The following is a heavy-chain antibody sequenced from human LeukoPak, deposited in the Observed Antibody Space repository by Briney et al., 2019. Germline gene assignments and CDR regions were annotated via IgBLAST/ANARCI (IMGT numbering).Heavy chain of an antibody. V-gene: IGHV1-46*01. Sequence: GASVKVSCKASGYTFTSYYMHWVRQAPGQGLEWMAIINPSGGSTSYAQKFQGRVTMTRDTSTSTVYMELSSLRSEDTAVYYCARDSRPSYDSSSGYYYPGDYWGQGTLVTVS. J-gene: IGHJ4*02. D-gene: IGHD3-22*01. CDR2: INPSGGST. CDR1: GYTFTSYY. CDR3: ARDSRPSYDSSSGYYYPGDY.